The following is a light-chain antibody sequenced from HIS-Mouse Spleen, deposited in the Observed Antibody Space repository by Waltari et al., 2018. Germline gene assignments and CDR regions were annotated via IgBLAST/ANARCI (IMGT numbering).Light chain of an antibody. J-gene: IGLJ2*01. CDR2: EDS. CDR1: AFPKHY. V-gene: IGLV3-10*01. Sequence: SYELTQPPSVSVSPGQTARIPCSGDAFPKHYAYWYQQKSGQAPVLVIYEDSKRPSGIPERFSGSSSGTMATLTISGAQVEDEADYYCYSTDSSGNHRVFGGGTKLTVL. CDR3: YSTDSSGNHRV.